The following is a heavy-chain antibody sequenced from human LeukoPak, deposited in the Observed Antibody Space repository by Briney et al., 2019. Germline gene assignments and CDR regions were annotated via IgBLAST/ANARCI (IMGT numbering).Heavy chain of an antibody. V-gene: IGHV1-8*01. CDR2: MNPNSGNT. D-gene: IGHD6-6*01. J-gene: IGHJ5*02. Sequence: ASVKVSCKASGYTFTSYDINWVRQATGQGLEWMGWMNPNSGNTGYAQKFQGRVTMTGNTSRSTAYMELSSLRSEDTAVYYCARGFPGYSSSEDWFDPWGQGTLVTVSS. CDR3: ARGFPGYSSSEDWFDP. CDR1: GYTFTSYD.